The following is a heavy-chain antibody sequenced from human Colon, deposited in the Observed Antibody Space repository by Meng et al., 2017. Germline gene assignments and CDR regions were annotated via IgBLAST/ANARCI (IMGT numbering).Heavy chain of an antibody. Sequence: SETLSLTCAVSGGSFSGYYWSWIRQPPGKGLEWIGEINHSGSTNYNPSLKSRVTISVDTSKNPFSLKLSPVTAADTAVYSCTRRYLSSWHPSSWFDPWGQGTLVTVSS. J-gene: IGHJ5*02. CDR2: INHSGST. V-gene: IGHV4-34*01. CDR3: TRRYLSSWHPSSWFDP. D-gene: IGHD6-13*01. CDR1: GGSFSGYY.